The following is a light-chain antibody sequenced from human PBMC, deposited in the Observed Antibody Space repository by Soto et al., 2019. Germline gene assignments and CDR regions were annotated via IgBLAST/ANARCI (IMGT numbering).Light chain of an antibody. Sequence: QSVLTQPASVSGSPGQSITISCPGTSSDVGGYNYVSWYQQHPGKAPKLMIYDVSNRPSGVSNRFSGSKSGNTASLTISGLQAEDEADYYCSSYTSRSSSTYVFGTGTKVTVL. CDR3: SSYTSRSSSTYV. V-gene: IGLV2-14*01. J-gene: IGLJ1*01. CDR2: DVS. CDR1: SSDVGGYNY.